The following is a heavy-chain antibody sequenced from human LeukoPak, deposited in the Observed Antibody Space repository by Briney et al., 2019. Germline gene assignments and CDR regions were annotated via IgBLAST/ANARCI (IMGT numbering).Heavy chain of an antibody. CDR2: IYSGGST. D-gene: IGHD3-22*01. J-gene: IGHJ3*02. V-gene: IGHV3-53*01. CDR3: ARDGFSSGYPYDTFDI. Sequence: GGSLRLSCAASGFTVSSNYMSWVRQAPGKGLEWVSVIYSGGSTYYADSVKGRFTISRDNSKNTLYLQMNSLRAEDTAVYYCARDGFSSGYPYDTFDIWGQGTMVTVSS. CDR1: GFTVSSNY.